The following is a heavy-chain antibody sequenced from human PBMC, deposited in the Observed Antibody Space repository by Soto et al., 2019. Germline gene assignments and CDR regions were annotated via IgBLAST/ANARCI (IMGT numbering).Heavy chain of an antibody. V-gene: IGHV4-4*02. CDR1: GGSISSSNW. CDR3: ARCEGGSYRPHYYYYGMDV. D-gene: IGHD1-26*01. J-gene: IGHJ6*02. CDR2: IYHSGST. Sequence: QVQLQESGPGLVKPSGTLSLTCAVSGGSISSSNWWSWVRQPPGKGLEWIGEIYHSGSTNYNPSLKSRVTISVDKSKNQFSLKLSSVTAADTAVYYCARCEGGSYRPHYYYYGMDVWGLGTTVTVSS.